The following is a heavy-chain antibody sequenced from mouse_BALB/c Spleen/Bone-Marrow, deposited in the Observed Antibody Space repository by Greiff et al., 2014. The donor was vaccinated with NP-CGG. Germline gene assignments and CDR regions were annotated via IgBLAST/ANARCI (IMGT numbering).Heavy chain of an antibody. CDR1: GFTFSDYY. Sequence: EVNVVESGGGLVKPGGSLKLPCAASGFTFSDYYMYWVRQTPEKRLEWVATISDGGSYTYYPDSVKGRFTISRDNAKNNLYLQMSSLKSEDTAMYYCARDRRITTATYAMDYWGQGTSVTVSS. J-gene: IGHJ4*01. CDR2: ISDGGSYT. V-gene: IGHV5-4*02. D-gene: IGHD1-2*01. CDR3: ARDRRITTATYAMDY.